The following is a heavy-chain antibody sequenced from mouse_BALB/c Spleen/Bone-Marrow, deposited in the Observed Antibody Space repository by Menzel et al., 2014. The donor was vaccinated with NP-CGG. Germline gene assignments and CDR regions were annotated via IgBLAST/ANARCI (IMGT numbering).Heavy chain of an antibody. V-gene: IGHV1S81*02. J-gene: IGHJ4*01. CDR2: INPSNGGT. Sequence: QVQLKQSGAELVKPGASVKLSCKASGYTFSSDYMYWVKQRPGQGLEWIGEINPSNGGTNFNEKSKSKATLTVDKSSSTAYMQLSSLTSEDSAVYYCTRSRRAMDYWGQGTSVTVSS. D-gene: IGHD2-12*01. CDR1: GYTFSSDY. CDR3: TRSRRAMDY.